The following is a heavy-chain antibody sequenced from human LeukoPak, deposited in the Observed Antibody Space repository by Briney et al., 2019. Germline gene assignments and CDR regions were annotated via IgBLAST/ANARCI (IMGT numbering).Heavy chain of an antibody. J-gene: IGHJ4*02. CDR3: AREAADYYGSGRDGFDY. V-gene: IGHV4-59*01. Sequence: SETLSLTCTVSGGSISSYYWSWIRQPPGKGLEWIGYIYYSGSTNHNPSFKSRVTISVDTSKNQFSLKLSSVTAADTAVYYCAREAADYYGSGRDGFDYWGQGTLVTVSS. CDR1: GGSISSYY. CDR2: IYYSGST. D-gene: IGHD3-10*01.